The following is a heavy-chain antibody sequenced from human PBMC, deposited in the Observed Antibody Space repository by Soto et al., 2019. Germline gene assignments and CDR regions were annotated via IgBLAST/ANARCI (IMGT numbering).Heavy chain of an antibody. J-gene: IGHJ4*02. CDR3: AREGSGYDFQQSPLDY. Sequence: QVQLVQSGAEVKKPGSSVKVSCKASGGTFSSYAISWVRQAPGQGLEWMGGIIPIFGTANYAQKFQGRVTIPADESTSTAYMELSSLRSEDTAVYYCAREGSGYDFQQSPLDYWGQGTLVTVSS. V-gene: IGHV1-69*01. CDR2: IIPIFGTA. D-gene: IGHD5-12*01. CDR1: GGTFSSYA.